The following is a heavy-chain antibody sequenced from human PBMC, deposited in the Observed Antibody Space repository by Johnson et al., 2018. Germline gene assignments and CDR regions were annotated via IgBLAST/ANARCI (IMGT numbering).Heavy chain of an antibody. CDR2: INPNSGTT. J-gene: IGHJ1*01. D-gene: IGHD3-22*01. Sequence: VQLVESGAEVKKPGASVKVSCRASGYTFTNYYHHWVRQAPGQGLEWMGIINPNSGTTGHAQKFQGSVSMTRDTSTSTVYMELSSLRSEDTAVYYCARGTFYYDSRPYYYRHWGQGTLVTVSS. CDR1: GYTFTNYY. CDR3: ARGTFYYDSRPYYYRH. V-gene: IGHV1-46*01.